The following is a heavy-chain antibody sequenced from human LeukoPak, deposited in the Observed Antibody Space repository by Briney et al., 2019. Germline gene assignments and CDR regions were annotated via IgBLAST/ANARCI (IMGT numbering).Heavy chain of an antibody. Sequence: GGSLRLSCAASGFTFSSYAMSWVRQAPGKGLEWVSAISGSGGSTYYADSVKGRLTISRDNSKNTLYLQMNSLRAEDTAVYYCAIPRGDFWSGYYHGYFDYWGQGTLVTVSS. D-gene: IGHD3-3*01. CDR2: ISGSGGST. CDR3: AIPRGDFWSGYYHGYFDY. CDR1: GFTFSSYA. J-gene: IGHJ4*02. V-gene: IGHV3-23*01.